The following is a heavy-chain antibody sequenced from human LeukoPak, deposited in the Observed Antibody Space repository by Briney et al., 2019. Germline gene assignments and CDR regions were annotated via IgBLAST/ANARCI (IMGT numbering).Heavy chain of an antibody. J-gene: IGHJ4*02. V-gene: IGHV1-46*01. D-gene: IGHD3-22*01. Sequence: GASVKVSCKASGYTFTSYYMHWVRQVPGQGLEWMGIINPSGGSTSYAQKFQGRVTMTRDTSTSTVYMELSSLRSEDTAVYYCARVLNYDSSGYYYVFDYWGQGTLVTVSS. CDR2: INPSGGST. CDR1: GYTFTSYY. CDR3: ARVLNYDSSGYYYVFDY.